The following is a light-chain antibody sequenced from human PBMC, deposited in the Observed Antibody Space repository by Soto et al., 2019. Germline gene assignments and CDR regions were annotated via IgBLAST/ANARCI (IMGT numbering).Light chain of an antibody. J-gene: IGLJ2*01. V-gene: IGLV1-47*01. CDR1: RSNIGSYY. Sequence: QSVLTQPPSASGTPGQRVSISCSGSRSNIGSYYVYWYQQLPGTAPKLLIYGNNQRPSGVPDRFSGSKSGTSASLAISGPRSEDEGDYYCAGWDGRLSVVFGGGTQLTVL. CDR2: GNN. CDR3: AGWDGRLSVV.